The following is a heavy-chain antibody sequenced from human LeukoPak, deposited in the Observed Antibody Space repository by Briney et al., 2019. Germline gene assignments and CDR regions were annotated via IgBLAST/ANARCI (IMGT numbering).Heavy chain of an antibody. V-gene: IGHV4-34*01. CDR1: GASRSRTGFY. CDR3: ARGLHGGKGGYNY. J-gene: IGHJ4*02. Sequence: SETLSLTCTVSGASRSRTGFYWSWIRQPPGKGLEWIGEINHSGSTNYNPSLKSRVTISVDTSKNQFSLKLSSVTAADTAVYYCARGLHGGKGGYNYWGQGTLVTVSS. D-gene: IGHD4-23*01. CDR2: INHSGST.